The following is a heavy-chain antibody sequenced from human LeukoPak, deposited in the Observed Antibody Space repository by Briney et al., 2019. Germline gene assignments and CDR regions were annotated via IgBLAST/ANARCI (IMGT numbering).Heavy chain of an antibody. Sequence: PGGSLRLSCAASGFTFSSSDMDWIRQAPGKGLEWVSSISSSSSSYIYYTDSVRGRFTISRYNAKNSLYLQMNSLRAEDTAVYFCAKEGRSTTPGYWGQGTLVTVSS. J-gene: IGHJ4*02. CDR1: GFTFSSSD. CDR3: AKEGRSTTPGY. D-gene: IGHD6-13*01. V-gene: IGHV3-21*01. CDR2: ISSSSSSYI.